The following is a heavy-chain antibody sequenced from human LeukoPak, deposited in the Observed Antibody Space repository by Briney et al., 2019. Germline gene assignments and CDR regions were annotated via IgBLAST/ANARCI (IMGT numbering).Heavy chain of an antibody. CDR1: GGSISSSSYY. Sequence: PSETLSLTCTVSGGSISSSSYYWGWIRQPRGKGLEWIGSIYYSGSTYYNPSLKSRVTISVDTSKNQFSLKLSSVTAADTAVYYCARRFIPRYYGPGHYYFDYWGQGTLVTVSS. J-gene: IGHJ4*02. D-gene: IGHD3-10*01. CDR3: ARRFIPRYYGPGHYYFDY. CDR2: IYYSGST. V-gene: IGHV4-39*01.